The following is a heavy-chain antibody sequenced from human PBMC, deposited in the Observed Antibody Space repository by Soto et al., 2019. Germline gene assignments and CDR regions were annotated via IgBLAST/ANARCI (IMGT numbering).Heavy chain of an antibody. V-gene: IGHV1-69*01. CDR1: GGTFTSYA. J-gene: IGHJ5*02. CDR2: IIPLFGTA. CDR3: ARGFWECSGGSRSGWIDP. Sequence: QVQLVQSGAEVKKPGSSVKVSCKASGGTFTSYAISWVRQAPGQGLEWMGGIIPLFGTANYAQKFQGRITMSVDGSASIVSMGVGNLKSGDTAVYYCARGFWECSGGSRSGWIDPWGQGTPVTVSS. D-gene: IGHD2-15*01.